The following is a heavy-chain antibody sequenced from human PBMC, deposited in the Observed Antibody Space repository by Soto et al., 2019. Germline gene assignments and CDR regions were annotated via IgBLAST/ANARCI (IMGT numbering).Heavy chain of an antibody. CDR2: IKQDGSEK. CDR1: GFTLSSYW. CDR3: ARDRGGDYPDY. Sequence: EVQLVESGGGLVQPGGSLRLSCAASGFTLSSYWMSWVRQAPGKGLEWVANIKQDGSEKYYVDSVKGRFTISRDNAKNSLYLQMNSLRAEDTAVYYCARDRGGDYPDYWGQGTLVTVSS. D-gene: IGHD4-17*01. J-gene: IGHJ4*02. V-gene: IGHV3-7*01.